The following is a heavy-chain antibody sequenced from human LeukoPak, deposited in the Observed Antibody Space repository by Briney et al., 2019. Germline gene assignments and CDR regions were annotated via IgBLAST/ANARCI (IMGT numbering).Heavy chain of an antibody. J-gene: IGHJ4*02. CDR1: GNSLSELS. Sequence: ASVTVSCKVSGNSLSELSIQWVRQAPGKGLECMGGFDPEEAKMVYAQNFQGRVTMTEDTSTQTAYMELGGLTSDDTAVYYCTTGSGDFWSGFVNWGQGALVTVSS. CDR2: FDPEEAKM. V-gene: IGHV1-24*01. D-gene: IGHD3-3*01. CDR3: TTGSGDFWSGFVN.